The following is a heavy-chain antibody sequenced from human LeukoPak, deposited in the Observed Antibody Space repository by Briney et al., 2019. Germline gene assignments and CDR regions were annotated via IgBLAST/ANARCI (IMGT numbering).Heavy chain of an antibody. CDR3: VRGIEQLAILNY. D-gene: IGHD6-13*01. Sequence: SETLSLTCTVSGGYISSYYWSRIRQPPGKGLEWLGYIFYSGSTSYNPSLNGRVTISIDTSKNQFSLKLSSVTAADTAVYYCVRGIEQLAILNYWGQGTLVTVSS. CDR1: GGYISSYY. V-gene: IGHV4-59*01. J-gene: IGHJ4*02. CDR2: IFYSGST.